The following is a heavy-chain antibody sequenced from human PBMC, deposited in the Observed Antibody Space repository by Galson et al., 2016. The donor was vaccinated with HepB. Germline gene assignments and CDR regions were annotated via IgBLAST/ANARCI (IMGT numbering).Heavy chain of an antibody. D-gene: IGHD3-10*01. CDR1: GYSFTDYY. CDR2: INPDSGIT. CDR3: ARSRYYYGSGSNYQPHYYFDF. V-gene: IGHV1-2*04. Sequence: SVKVSCKASGYSFTDYYIHWVRQAPGQGLEWMGWINPDSGITNYAQSFQGWVTLTRDTSIRAVYMDLNRLKSNDTAVYYCARSRYYYGSGSNYQPHYYFDFWGQGTLVTVSS. J-gene: IGHJ4*02.